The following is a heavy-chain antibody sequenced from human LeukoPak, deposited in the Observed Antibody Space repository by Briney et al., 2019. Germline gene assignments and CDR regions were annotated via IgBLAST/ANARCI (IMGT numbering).Heavy chain of an antibody. V-gene: IGHV4-59*01. Sequence: SETLSLTCTVSGGSISSYYWSWIRQPPGKGLEWIGYIYYSGSTNYNPSLKSRVTISVDTSKNQFSLKLSSVTAAVTAVYYCARSKEYQLLYDYWGQGTLVTVSS. D-gene: IGHD2-2*02. CDR2: IYYSGST. CDR3: ARSKEYQLLYDY. CDR1: GGSISSYY. J-gene: IGHJ4*02.